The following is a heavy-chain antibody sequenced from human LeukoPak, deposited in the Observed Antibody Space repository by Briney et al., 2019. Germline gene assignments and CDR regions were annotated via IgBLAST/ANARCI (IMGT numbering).Heavy chain of an antibody. D-gene: IGHD6-19*01. CDR2: VYYTGTT. CDR1: GGSISPDY. Sequence: SETLSLTCTVSGGSISPDYWGWIRQLPGKGLEWIAYVYYTGTTNFNPSLKSRFSISVDASRNQLSLRLTSVTAADTAVYYCAGLRRVTVATYNYYYLDLWGRGTLVTVSS. J-gene: IGHJ2*01. V-gene: IGHV4-59*01. CDR3: AGLRRVTVATYNYYYLDL.